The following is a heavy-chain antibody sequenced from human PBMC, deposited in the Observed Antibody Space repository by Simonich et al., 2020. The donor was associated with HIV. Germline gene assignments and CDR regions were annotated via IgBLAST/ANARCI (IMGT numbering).Heavy chain of an antibody. D-gene: IGHD5-12*01. CDR3: ARRSGYDLDY. CDR2: IDHSEST. CDR1: GGSFSGYY. J-gene: IGHJ4*02. V-gene: IGHV4-34*01. Sequence: QVHLQQWGAGLLKPSETLSLTCAVYGGSFSGYYWNWIRQPPGKGLEWIGEIDHSESTNHNPALKSRVTLSVDTAKNQFSLKLSSVTAADTAVYYCARRSGYDLDYWGQGTLVTVSS.